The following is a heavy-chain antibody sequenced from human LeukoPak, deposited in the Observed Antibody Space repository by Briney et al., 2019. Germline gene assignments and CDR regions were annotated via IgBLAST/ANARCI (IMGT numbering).Heavy chain of an antibody. V-gene: IGHV1-2*02. CDR1: GYTFTGYY. CDR2: INPNSGGT. D-gene: IGHD3-3*01. J-gene: IGHJ5*02. CDR3: ARRITILNWFDP. Sequence: ASVKVSCKASGYTFTGYYMHWVRQAPGQGLEWMGWINPNSGGTNYAQKFQGRVTMTRDTSISTAYMELSRLRSDDTAVYYCARRITILNWFDPWGQGTLVTASS.